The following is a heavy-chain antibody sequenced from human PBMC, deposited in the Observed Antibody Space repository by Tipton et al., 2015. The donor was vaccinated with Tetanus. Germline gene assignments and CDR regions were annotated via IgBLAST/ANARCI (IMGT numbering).Heavy chain of an antibody. CDR3: ARDPELPNYYDGRRGGYFDY. CDR1: GGSISSGNW. Sequence: TLSLPCAVSGGSISSGNWWSWVRQSPGKGLEWIGYISYVGSTNYNPSLKSRLTMSVDTSKNQFSLKLSSVTAADTAVYYCARDPELPNYYDGRRGGYFDYWGQGALVTVSS. J-gene: IGHJ4*02. V-gene: IGHV4-4*02. D-gene: IGHD3-16*01. CDR2: ISYVGST.